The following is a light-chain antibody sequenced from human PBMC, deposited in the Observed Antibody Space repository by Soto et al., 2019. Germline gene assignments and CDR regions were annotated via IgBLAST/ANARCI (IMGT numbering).Light chain of an antibody. J-gene: IGKJ1*01. CDR3: QQYNSYRWT. Sequence: DIQMTQSPSTLSGSVGDRVTTTCRASQTISSWLAWYQQKPGKAPKLLIYKASSLESGVPSRFSGSGPGTEFTLTISSLQPDDFATYYCQQYNSYRWTFGQGTKVDIK. CDR2: KAS. V-gene: IGKV1-5*03. CDR1: QTISSW.